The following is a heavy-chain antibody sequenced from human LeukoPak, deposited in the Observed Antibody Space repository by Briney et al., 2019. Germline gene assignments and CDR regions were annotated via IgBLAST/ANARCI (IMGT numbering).Heavy chain of an antibody. J-gene: IGHJ6*02. CDR2: ISSSRSYI. Sequence: GGSLRLSCAASGFTFTSYSMNWVRQAPGKGLEWVSSISSSRSYIYYADSVKGRFTISRDNAKNSLYLQMNSLRAEDTAVYYCARTDIVVVPAATTYYYYGMDVWGQGTTVTVSS. D-gene: IGHD2-2*01. V-gene: IGHV3-21*01. CDR1: GFTFTSYS. CDR3: ARTDIVVVPAATTYYYYGMDV.